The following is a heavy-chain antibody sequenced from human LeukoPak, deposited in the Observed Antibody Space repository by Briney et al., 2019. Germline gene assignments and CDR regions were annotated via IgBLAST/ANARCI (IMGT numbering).Heavy chain of an antibody. J-gene: IGHJ4*02. Sequence: ASVKVSCKASGYTFTSYGISWVRQAPGQGLEWMGWISAYNGNTNYAQKLQGRVTMTTDTSTSTAYVELRSLRSDDTAVYYSARDYRGYSYPDYWGQGTLVTVSS. CDR3: ARDYRGYSYPDY. CDR2: ISAYNGNT. D-gene: IGHD5-18*01. V-gene: IGHV1-18*01. CDR1: GYTFTSYG.